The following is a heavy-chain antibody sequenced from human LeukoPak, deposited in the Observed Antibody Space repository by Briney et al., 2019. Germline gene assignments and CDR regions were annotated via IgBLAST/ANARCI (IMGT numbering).Heavy chain of an antibody. CDR3: ARGSSQYGSGRLDV. CDR1: GFTLSSYW. D-gene: IGHD3-10*01. CDR2: FNSDGSST. Sequence: GGSLRLSCVASGFTLSSYWMNWVRQDSGKGLVWVSRFNSDGSSTSYADSVEGRFTISRDNAKNTLYLQMNSLRAEDTAVYYRARGSSQYGSGRLDVWGKGTTVTVSS. J-gene: IGHJ6*04. V-gene: IGHV3-74*01.